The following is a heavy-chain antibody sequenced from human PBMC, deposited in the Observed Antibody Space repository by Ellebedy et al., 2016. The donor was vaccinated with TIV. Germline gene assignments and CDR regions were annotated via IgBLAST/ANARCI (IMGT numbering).Heavy chain of an antibody. V-gene: IGHV4-4*07. J-gene: IGHJ4*02. Sequence: SETLSLXXTVSGGSISSYYWSWIRQPAGKGLEWIGRIYTSGSTNYNPSLKSRVTMSVDTSKNQFSLKLCSVTAADTAVYYCARDGSGYGGPFDYWGQGTLVTVSS. CDR1: GGSISSYY. D-gene: IGHD5-12*01. CDR2: IYTSGST. CDR3: ARDGSGYGGPFDY.